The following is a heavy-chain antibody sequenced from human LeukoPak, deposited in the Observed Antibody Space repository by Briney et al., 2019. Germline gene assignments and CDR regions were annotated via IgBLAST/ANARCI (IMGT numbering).Heavy chain of an antibody. D-gene: IGHD3-9*01. V-gene: IGHV5-10-1*01. Sequence: ESLKISCKGSGYSFTSYWINWVRQMPGKGLEWMGRIDPSDSSTNCSPSFQGHVTFSTDKSISSAFLQWSTLMASDTAMYYCARQEGGNYDLLTGYFDYWGQGALVTVAS. CDR3: ARQEGGNYDLLTGYFDY. J-gene: IGHJ4*02. CDR1: GYSFTSYW. CDR2: IDPSDSST.